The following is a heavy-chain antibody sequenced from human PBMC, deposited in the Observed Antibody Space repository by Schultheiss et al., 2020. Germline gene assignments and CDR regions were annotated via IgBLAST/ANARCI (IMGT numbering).Heavy chain of an antibody. D-gene: IGHD6-6*01. CDR3: ARVWSSSLLGYYYGMDV. Sequence: ASVKVSCKASGYTFTGYYMHWVRQAPGQGLEWMGWINPNSGGTNYAQKFQGRVTMTRDTSISTAYMELSRLRSDDTAVYYCARVWSSSLLGYYYGMDVWGQGTTVTVSS. J-gene: IGHJ6*02. CDR1: GYTFTGYY. CDR2: INPNSGGT. V-gene: IGHV1-2*02.